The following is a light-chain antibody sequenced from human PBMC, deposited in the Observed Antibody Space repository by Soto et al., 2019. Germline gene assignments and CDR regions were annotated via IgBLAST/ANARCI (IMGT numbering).Light chain of an antibody. J-gene: IGLJ3*02. CDR2: EVS. CDR1: SSDVGSYNL. V-gene: IGLV2-23*02. CDR3: CSYAGSSTWV. Sequence: QSVLTQPASVSGSPGQSITISCTGTSSDVGSYNLVSWYQQHPGKAPKLMIYEVSKRTSGVSNRFSGSKSGNTASLTISGLQAEDEADYLCCSYAGSSTWVFGGGTKVTVL.